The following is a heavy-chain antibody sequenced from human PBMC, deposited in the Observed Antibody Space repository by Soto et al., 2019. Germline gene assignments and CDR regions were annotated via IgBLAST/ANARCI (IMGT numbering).Heavy chain of an antibody. CDR1: GESFSGYY. CDR2: INHSGST. CDR3: ARHGSADTVPVTSIRSQYYYGMDV. Sequence: QVQLQQWGAGLLKPSETLSLACAVYGESFSGYYWSWIRQPPGKGLEWIGEINHSGSTNYNPSLKSRVTISVDTSKNQFSLKLSSVTAADTAVYYCARHGSADTVPVTSIRSQYYYGMDVWGQGTTVTVSS. D-gene: IGHD2-21*02. V-gene: IGHV4-34*01. J-gene: IGHJ6*02.